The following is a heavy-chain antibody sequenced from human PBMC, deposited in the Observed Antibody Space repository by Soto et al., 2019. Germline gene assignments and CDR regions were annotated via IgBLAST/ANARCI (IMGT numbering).Heavy chain of an antibody. D-gene: IGHD1-26*01. V-gene: IGHV3-23*01. J-gene: IGHJ1*01. Sequence: PGGSLRLSCAASGFTFSSYAMSWVRQTPGKGLEWVSGISGGGGSTNYADSVKGRFTISRDKSKNTLYLQMSSLRAEDTAVYYCAKMPYSGDRYNYFHHWGQGTLVTVS. CDR1: GFTFSSYA. CDR2: ISGGGGST. CDR3: AKMPYSGDRYNYFHH.